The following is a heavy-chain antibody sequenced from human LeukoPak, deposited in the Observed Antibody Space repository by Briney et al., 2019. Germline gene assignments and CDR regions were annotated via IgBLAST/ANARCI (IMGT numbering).Heavy chain of an antibody. D-gene: IGHD6-13*01. CDR2: IYYSGST. J-gene: IGHJ3*02. CDR1: GGSISSYY. Sequence: PSETLSLTCTVSGGSISSYYWSWIRQPPGKGLEWIGYIYYSGSTNYNPSLKSRVTISVDTSKNQFSLKLSSVTAADTAVYYCARGGIAAGFDIWGQGTMVTVSS. CDR3: ARGGIAAGFDI. V-gene: IGHV4-59*01.